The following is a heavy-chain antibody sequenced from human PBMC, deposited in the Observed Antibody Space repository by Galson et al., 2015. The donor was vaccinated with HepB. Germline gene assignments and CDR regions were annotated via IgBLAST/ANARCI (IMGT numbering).Heavy chain of an antibody. CDR3: AKVDSVVAATLYGAFDI. V-gene: IGHV3-23*01. CDR2: ISGSGGST. Sequence: SLRLSCAASGFTFSSYAMSWVRQAPGKGLEWVSAISGSGGSTYYADSVKGRFTISRDNSKNTLYLQMNSLRAEDTAVYYCAKVDSVVAATLYGAFDIWGQGTMVTDSS. D-gene: IGHD2-15*01. J-gene: IGHJ3*02. CDR1: GFTFSSYA.